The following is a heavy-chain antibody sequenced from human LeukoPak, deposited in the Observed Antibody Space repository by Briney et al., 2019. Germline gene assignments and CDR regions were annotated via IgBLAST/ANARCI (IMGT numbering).Heavy chain of an antibody. J-gene: IGHJ5*02. CDR1: GGSISSSSYY. CDR2: IYYSGST. CDR3: ARHAPRSSYCSGGSCYGDWFDP. Sequence: SETLSLTCTVSGGSISSSSYYWGWIRQPPGKGLEWIGSIYYSGSTYYNPPLKSRVTISVDTSKNQFSLKLSSVTAADTAVYYCARHAPRSSYCSGGSCYGDWFDPWGQGTLVTVSS. V-gene: IGHV4-39*01. D-gene: IGHD2-15*01.